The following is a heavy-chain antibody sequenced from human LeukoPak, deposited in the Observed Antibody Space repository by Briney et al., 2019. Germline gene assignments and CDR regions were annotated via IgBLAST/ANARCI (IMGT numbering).Heavy chain of an antibody. J-gene: IGHJ4*02. Sequence: GGSLRLSCAASGFTFSSYWMSWVRQAPGKGLEWVANIKQDGSEKYYVDSVKGRFTISRDNAKNSLYLQMNSLRAEDTAVYYCARDLGGSYFSRTHGHELDYWGQGTLVTVSS. V-gene: IGHV3-7*01. CDR3: ARDLGGSYFSRTHGHELDY. D-gene: IGHD1-26*01. CDR2: IKQDGSEK. CDR1: GFTFSSYW.